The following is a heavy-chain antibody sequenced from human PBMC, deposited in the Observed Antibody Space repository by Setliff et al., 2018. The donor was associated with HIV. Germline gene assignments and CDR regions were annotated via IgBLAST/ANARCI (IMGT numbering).Heavy chain of an antibody. D-gene: IGHD3-22*01. Sequence: VGSLRLSCAASGFTFSIYWMNWVRQAPGKGLEWVANIKQDGSEKNYVDSVKGRFTISRDNAKNSLYPQMNSLRDEDTAVYYCAREDYYDSTQTDYWGQGALVTAPQ. J-gene: IGHJ4*02. CDR3: AREDYYDSTQTDY. V-gene: IGHV3-7*01. CDR1: GFTFSIYW. CDR2: IKQDGSEK.